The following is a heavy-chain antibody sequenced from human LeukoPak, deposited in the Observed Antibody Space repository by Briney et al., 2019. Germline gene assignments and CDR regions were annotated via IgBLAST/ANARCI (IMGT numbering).Heavy chain of an antibody. D-gene: IGHD1-1*01. J-gene: IGHJ4*02. CDR2: IYSGVAT. V-gene: IGHV4-39*01. Sequence: PSETLSLTCTVSGGSINSNSLYWGWVRQPPGKGLEWIGSIYSGVATYYNPSLKSRVTISVDTSKNQLSLSLTSMTAADTAVYYCARGDWNDYYFDYWVQRTLVTVSA. CDR3: ARGDWNDYYFDY. CDR1: GGSINSNSLY.